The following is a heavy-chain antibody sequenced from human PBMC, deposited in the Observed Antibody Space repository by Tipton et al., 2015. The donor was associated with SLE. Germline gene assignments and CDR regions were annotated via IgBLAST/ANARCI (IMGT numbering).Heavy chain of an antibody. Sequence: LRLSCTVSGGSISSGGYYWSWIRQHPGKGLEWIGYIYYSGSTNYNPSLKSRVTISVDTSKNQFSLKLSSVTAADTAVYYCARGHGSGLFDYWGQGTLVTVSS. CDR1: GGSISSGGYY. V-gene: IGHV4-31*02. CDR3: ARGHGSGLFDY. J-gene: IGHJ4*02. CDR2: IYYSGST. D-gene: IGHD3-10*01.